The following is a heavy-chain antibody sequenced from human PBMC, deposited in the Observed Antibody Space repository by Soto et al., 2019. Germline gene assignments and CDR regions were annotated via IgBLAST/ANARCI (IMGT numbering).Heavy chain of an antibody. Sequence: PSETLSLTCAVSGGSISSGGYSWSWIRQPPGKGLEWIGYIYHSGGTYYNPSLKSRVTISVDRSKNQFSLKLSSVTAADTAVYYCAVLGSSSWQNWFDHWGQGTLVTVSS. D-gene: IGHD6-13*01. V-gene: IGHV4-30-2*01. J-gene: IGHJ5*02. CDR2: IYHSGGT. CDR3: AVLGSSSWQNWFDH. CDR1: GGSISSGGYS.